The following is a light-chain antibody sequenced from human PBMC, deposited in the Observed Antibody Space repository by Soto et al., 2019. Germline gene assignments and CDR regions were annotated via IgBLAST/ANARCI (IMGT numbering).Light chain of an antibody. CDR2: EVS. J-gene: IGLJ2*01. CDR1: SSDVGGYKY. CDR3: SSYRSSSTPYVV. V-gene: IGLV2-14*01. Sequence: SVLTQPASVSGSPGQSITISCTGTSSDVGGYKYVSWYQQNPGKAPKLMIYEVSNRPSGVSNRFSGSKSGNTASLTISGLQAEDEADYYCSSYRSSSTPYVVFGGGTKVTVL.